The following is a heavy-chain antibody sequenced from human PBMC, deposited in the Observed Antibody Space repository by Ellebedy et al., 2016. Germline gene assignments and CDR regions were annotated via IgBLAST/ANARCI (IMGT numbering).Heavy chain of an antibody. CDR3: ARIPAGSRGSALNWFDP. V-gene: IGHV4-59*12. CDR2: ISYTGNT. Sequence: SETLSLTCTISGGSISSYFWSWLRQPPGKGLEWIAFISYTGNTNYNPSLKSRVTISVDTSNNQFSLNLTSVTAADTAVYYCARIPAGSRGSALNWFDPWGQGTLVTVSS. J-gene: IGHJ5*02. D-gene: IGHD3-10*01. CDR1: GGSISSYF.